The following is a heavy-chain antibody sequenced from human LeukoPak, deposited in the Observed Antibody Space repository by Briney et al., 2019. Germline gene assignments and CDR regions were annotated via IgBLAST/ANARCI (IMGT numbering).Heavy chain of an antibody. Sequence: PGGSLRLSCAASGFTFSPYAMSWVHQAPGMGLEWVSTFGVGGSGGSTFYTDSVKGRFTISRDNSKNTLYLQMNSLRVEDTAVYYCAKGSSGWYPHFDYWGQGTLVTVSS. V-gene: IGHV3-23*01. CDR1: GFTFSPYA. D-gene: IGHD6-19*01. CDR2: FGVGGSGGST. CDR3: AKGSSGWYPHFDY. J-gene: IGHJ4*02.